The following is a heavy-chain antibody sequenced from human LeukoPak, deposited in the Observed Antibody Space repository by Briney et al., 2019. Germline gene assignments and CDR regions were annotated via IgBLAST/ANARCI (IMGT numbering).Heavy chain of an antibody. D-gene: IGHD4-17*01. Sequence: SGPTLFKSTQTLTLTCTFSCFSLSTSRVGVCCIRQFPGKPLELLTLISSYGDNRYTPSPNPRLTITKNSSTNQALTTMTNMNPVDTGPYFCVHTLLSGSALRFFDYWGQGTLVTVYS. CDR3: VHTLLSGSALRFFDY. CDR2: ISSYGDN. V-gene: IGHV2-5*01. CDR1: CFSLSTSRVG. J-gene: IGHJ4*02.